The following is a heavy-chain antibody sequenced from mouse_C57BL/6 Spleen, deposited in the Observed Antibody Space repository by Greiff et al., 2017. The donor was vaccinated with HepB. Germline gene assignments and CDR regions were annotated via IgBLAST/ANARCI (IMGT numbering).Heavy chain of an antibody. Sequence: VHLVESGPGLVQPSQSLSITCTVSGFSLTSYGVHWVRQSPGKGLEWLGVIWSGGSTDYNAAFISRLSISKDNSKSQVFFKMNSLQADDTAIYYCARITTVVAGDYYYAMDYWGQGTSVTVSS. V-gene: IGHV2-2*01. J-gene: IGHJ4*01. CDR3: ARITTVVAGDYYYAMDY. CDR2: IWSGGST. CDR1: GFSLTSYG. D-gene: IGHD1-1*01.